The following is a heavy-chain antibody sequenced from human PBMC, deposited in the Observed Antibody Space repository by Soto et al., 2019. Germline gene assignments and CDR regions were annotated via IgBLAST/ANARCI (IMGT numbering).Heavy chain of an antibody. J-gene: IGHJ3*02. Sequence: GGSLRLSCAASGFTFSSYWMHWVRQAPGKGLEWVSAISGSGGSTYYADSVKGRFTISRDNSKNTLYLQMNSLRAEDTAVYYCAKDRSSIAARHDAFDIWGQGTMVTVSS. CDR3: AKDRSSIAARHDAFDI. CDR1: GFTFSSYW. V-gene: IGHV3-23*01. CDR2: ISGSGGST. D-gene: IGHD6-6*01.